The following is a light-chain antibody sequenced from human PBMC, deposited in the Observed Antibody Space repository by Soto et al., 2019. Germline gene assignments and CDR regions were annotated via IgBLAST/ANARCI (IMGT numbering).Light chain of an antibody. CDR3: QVYGRS. CDR2: VAY. V-gene: IGKV3-20*01. Sequence: EIVLTHSRATLSLSPGARAILSCRASQSVTSTFFTWYQQRPGQAPRLLIDVAYNGATGIPDRFSGSGSATDFTLTISRLEPEDFAVYYCQVYGRSFGPGTTVDLK. J-gene: IGKJ3*01. CDR1: QSVTSTF.